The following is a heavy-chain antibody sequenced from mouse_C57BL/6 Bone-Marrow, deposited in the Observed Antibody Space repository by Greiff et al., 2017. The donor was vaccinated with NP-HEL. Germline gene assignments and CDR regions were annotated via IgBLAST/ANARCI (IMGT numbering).Heavy chain of an antibody. CDR2: ISNLAYSI. CDR3: ARHNWDGAMDY. CDR1: GFTFSDYG. D-gene: IGHD4-1*01. J-gene: IGHJ4*01. V-gene: IGHV5-15*01. Sequence: EVMLVESGGGLVQPGGSLKLSCAASGFTFSDYGMAWVRPAPRKGPEWVAFISNLAYSIYYADTVKGRFTIPRENAKNTLYLEMSSLRSEDTAMYYCARHNWDGAMDYWGQGTSVTVSS.